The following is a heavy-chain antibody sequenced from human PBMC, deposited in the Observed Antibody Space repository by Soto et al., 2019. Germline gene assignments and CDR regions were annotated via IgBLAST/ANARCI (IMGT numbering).Heavy chain of an antibody. V-gene: IGHV3-33*01. CDR3: ARGGDIVATSGPYYYYYYMDV. Sequence: PGGSLRLSCAASGFTFSSYGMHWVRQAPGKGLEWVAVIWYDGSNKYYADSVKGRFTISRDNSKNTLYLQMNSLRAEDTAVYYCARGGDIVATSGPYYYYYYMDVWGKGTTVTVSS. D-gene: IGHD5-12*01. CDR1: GFTFSSYG. CDR2: IWYDGSNK. J-gene: IGHJ6*03.